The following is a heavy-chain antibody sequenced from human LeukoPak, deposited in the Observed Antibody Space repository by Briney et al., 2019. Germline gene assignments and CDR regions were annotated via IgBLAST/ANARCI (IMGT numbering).Heavy chain of an antibody. CDR1: GYTFTSYD. J-gene: IGHJ5*02. CDR2: MNPNSGNT. Sequence: ASVKVSCKASGYTFTSYDINWVRQATGQGLEWMGWMNPNSGNTGYSQKFQGRVTITRNTSISTAYMELSSLRSEDTATYYCARDIRNYYDSGAYGWFDPWGQGTLVPVSS. CDR3: ARDIRNYYDSGAYGWFDP. V-gene: IGHV1-8*03. D-gene: IGHD3-10*01.